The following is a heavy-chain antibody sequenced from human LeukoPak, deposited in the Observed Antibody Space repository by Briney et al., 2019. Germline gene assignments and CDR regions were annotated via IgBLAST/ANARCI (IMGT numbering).Heavy chain of an antibody. J-gene: IGHJ4*02. V-gene: IGHV3-53*01. CDR2: IHSGGTT. CDR3: ARDSDSGYGPFAS. CDR1: GFTFSSYA. Sequence: GGSLRLSCAASGFTFSSYAMSWVRQAPGKGLEWVSVIHSGGTTNYADSVQGRFTISRDNSKTTVYLHMNSLRAEDTAVYYCARDSDSGYGPFASWGQGTLVTVSS. D-gene: IGHD5-12*01.